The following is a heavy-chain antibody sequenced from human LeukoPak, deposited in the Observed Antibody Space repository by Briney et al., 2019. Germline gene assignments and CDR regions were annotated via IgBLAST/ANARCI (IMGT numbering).Heavy chain of an antibody. V-gene: IGHV3-7*01. J-gene: IGHJ4*02. CDR3: ASGRTGTLAFDY. CDR1: GFTFSHYW. Sequence: GGSLRLSCVASGFTFSHYWMTWVRQAPGKGLEWVANIKEDGSVKYYVDSVKGRFTISRDNTRNSLYLQMNSLRAEDTAVYYCASGRTGTLAFDYWGQGTLVTVSS. CDR2: IKEDGSVK. D-gene: IGHD1-7*01.